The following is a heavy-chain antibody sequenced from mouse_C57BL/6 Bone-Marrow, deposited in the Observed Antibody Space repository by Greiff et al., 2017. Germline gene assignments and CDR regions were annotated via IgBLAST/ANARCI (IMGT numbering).Heavy chain of an antibody. CDR2: INPRSGYT. D-gene: IGHD2-12*01. V-gene: IGHV1-4*01. Sequence: QVQLQQSGAELARPGASVTMSCTASGYTFTSYTMHWVKQRPGPGLEWIGYINPRSGYTKYNQKFKDKATLTADKSSSTAYMQLSILTSEDSAVYYCASSAYYNFAYWGQGTLVTVSA. J-gene: IGHJ3*01. CDR3: ASSAYYNFAY. CDR1: GYTFTSYT.